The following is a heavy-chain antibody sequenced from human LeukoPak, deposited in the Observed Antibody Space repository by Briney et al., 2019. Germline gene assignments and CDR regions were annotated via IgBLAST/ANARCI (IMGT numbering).Heavy chain of an antibody. CDR3: ARNIAAAGTGGY. CDR2: ISAYNGNT. CDR1: GYTFNSYG. D-gene: IGHD6-13*01. V-gene: IGHV1-18*01. J-gene: IGHJ4*02. Sequence: ASVTVSCKASGYTFNSYGISWVRQAPGQGLEWMGWISAYNGNTNYAQKLQGRVTMTTDTSTSTAYMELRSLRSDDTAVYYCARNIAAAGTGGYWGQGTLATVSS.